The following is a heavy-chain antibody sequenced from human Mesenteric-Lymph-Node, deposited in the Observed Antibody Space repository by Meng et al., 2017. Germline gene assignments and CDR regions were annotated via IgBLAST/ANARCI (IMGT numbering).Heavy chain of an antibody. CDR2: INHSGST. CDR3: ARGKNKQWLVPEGLLAY. J-gene: IGHJ4*02. V-gene: IGHV4-34*01. Sequence: GQPRQWGAGLLKPSETLSLTCAVYGGSFSGYYWSWIRQPPGKGLEWIGEINHSGSTNYNPSLKSRVTISVDTSKNQFSLKLSSVTAADTAVYYCARGKNKQWLVPEGLLAYWGQGTLVTVSS. CDR1: GGSFSGYY. D-gene: IGHD6-19*01.